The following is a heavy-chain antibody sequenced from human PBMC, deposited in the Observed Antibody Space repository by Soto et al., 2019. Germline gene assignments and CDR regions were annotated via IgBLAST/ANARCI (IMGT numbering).Heavy chain of an antibody. CDR2: IYWNDDK. D-gene: IGHD3-16*01. V-gene: IGHV2-5*01. J-gene: IGHJ5*02. CDR3: AHTTPHVGTWFDP. Sequence: QITLKESGPTLVKPTQTLTLTCTFSGFSLSTSGVGVGWIRQPPGKALEWLALIYWNDDKRYSPSLKSRITTIKDTSKIKVVSTLTNMVIRYTPTYKCAHTTPHVGTWFDPWGQGTLVTVSS. CDR1: GFSLSTSGVG.